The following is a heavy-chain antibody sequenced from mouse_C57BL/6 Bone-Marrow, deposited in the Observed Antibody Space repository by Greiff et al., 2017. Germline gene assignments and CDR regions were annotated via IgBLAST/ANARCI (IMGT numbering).Heavy chain of an antibody. V-gene: IGHV1-64*01. J-gene: IGHJ2*01. CDR3: ARRSYGSSPFYY. Sequence: QVQLQQPGAELVKPGASVKLSCKASGYTFTSYWMHWVKQRPGQGLEWIGMIHPNSGSNNYNEKFKSKATLTVDKSSSTAYMQLSSLTSEDSAVYYCARRSYGSSPFYYWGQGTTLTVSS. D-gene: IGHD1-1*01. CDR1: GYTFTSYW. CDR2: IHPNSGSN.